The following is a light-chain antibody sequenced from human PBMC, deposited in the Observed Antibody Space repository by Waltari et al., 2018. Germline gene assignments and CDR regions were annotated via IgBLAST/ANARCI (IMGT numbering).Light chain of an antibody. CDR1: RGHSSNV. V-gene: IGLV4-69*01. Sequence: QLVLTQSPSASASLGASVKLTCTLSRGHSSNVIAWHQQQPEKGPRYLMKVNSAGSHSKGDAIPDRFSGSSSGAERYLTISSLQSEDEADYYCQTGGHGTWVFGGGTKLTVL. J-gene: IGLJ3*02. CDR2: VNSAGSH. CDR3: QTGGHGTWV.